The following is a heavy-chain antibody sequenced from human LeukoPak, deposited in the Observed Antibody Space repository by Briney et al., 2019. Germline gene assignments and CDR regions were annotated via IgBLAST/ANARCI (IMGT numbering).Heavy chain of an antibody. CDR2: ISRSSDTI. J-gene: IGHJ4*02. Sequence: PGGSLRLSCAASGFTFSDYTMNWVRQAPGKGRECISYISRSSDTIYYADSVKGRFTISRDNAKNSVYLQMNSLRDEDTAVYYCARGSSAPDYWGQGTLVTVSS. D-gene: IGHD6-25*01. V-gene: IGHV3-48*02. CDR3: ARGSSAPDY. CDR1: GFTFSDYT.